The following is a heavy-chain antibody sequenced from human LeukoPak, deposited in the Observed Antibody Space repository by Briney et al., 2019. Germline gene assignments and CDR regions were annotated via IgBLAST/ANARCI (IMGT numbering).Heavy chain of an antibody. J-gene: IGHJ4*02. CDR1: GYTFPSYY. Sequence: EASVKVSCKASGYTFPSYYMHWVRQAPGQGLEWMGIIHPSCCSTSYAQKFQGRVTMTRDTSTSTVYMELSSLRSEDTAVYYCARERMSGYDFDYWGQGTLVSVSS. V-gene: IGHV1-46*01. CDR2: IHPSCCST. D-gene: IGHD5-12*01. CDR3: ARERMSGYDFDY.